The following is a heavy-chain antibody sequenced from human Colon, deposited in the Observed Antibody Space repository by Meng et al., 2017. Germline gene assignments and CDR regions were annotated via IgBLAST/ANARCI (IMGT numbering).Heavy chain of an antibody. CDR2: ISSSGSTI. Sequence: GESLKISCAASGFTFSDYYMSWIRQAPGKGLEWVSYISSSGSTIYYADSVKGRFTISRDNAKNSLYLQMNSLRAEDTAVYYCARRDNTIVGVAPFDPWGQGTLVTVSS. J-gene: IGHJ5*02. CDR1: GFTFSDYY. CDR3: ARRDNTIVGVAPFDP. V-gene: IGHV3-11*01. D-gene: IGHD3-3*01.